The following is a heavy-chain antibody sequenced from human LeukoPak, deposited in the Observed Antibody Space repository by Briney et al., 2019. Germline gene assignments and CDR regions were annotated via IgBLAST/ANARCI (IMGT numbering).Heavy chain of an antibody. CDR1: GYNYRDYY. CDR2: INPQSGGT. J-gene: IGHJ4*02. D-gene: IGHD6-6*01. Sequence: ASVKVSCKASGYNYRDYYIHWVRHAPGQGLEWVGWINPQSGGTRYAPRFQGRVTMSSDTSINTAYMELRRLTSDDTAVYYCARAQEYSSSSFYFDYWGQGTLVTVSS. CDR3: ARAQEYSSSSFYFDY. V-gene: IGHV1-2*02.